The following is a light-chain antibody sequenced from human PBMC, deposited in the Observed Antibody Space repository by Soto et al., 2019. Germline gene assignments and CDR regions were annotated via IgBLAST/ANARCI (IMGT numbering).Light chain of an antibody. V-gene: IGKV3-20*01. CDR1: QAISSN. J-gene: IGKJ1*01. Sequence: EIVMTQSPATLSVSRGERATLSCRANQAISSNLAWYQQKPGQAPRLLIYGASIRVTGIPDRFIGSGSGTDFTLTISRLEPEDFAVYYCQHYVTSLTTFGQGTKVDIK. CDR2: GAS. CDR3: QHYVTSLTT.